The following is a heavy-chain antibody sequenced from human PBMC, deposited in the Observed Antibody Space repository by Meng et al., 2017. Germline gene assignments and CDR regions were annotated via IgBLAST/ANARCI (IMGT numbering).Heavy chain of an antibody. V-gene: IGHV1-18*01. CDR1: GYTLSSAG. CDR2: INVYSGIT. Sequence: QGQLVQSGAVVKKPGASVKLSCDTSGYTLSSAGFAWVRQTPEQGLEWLGWINVYSGITNYAQKFQGRVTMTTDTSTRTGYMELTSLTSDDTATYYCATRGNPYLNCWGQGTLVTVSS. J-gene: IGHJ4*02. CDR3: ATRGNPYLNC.